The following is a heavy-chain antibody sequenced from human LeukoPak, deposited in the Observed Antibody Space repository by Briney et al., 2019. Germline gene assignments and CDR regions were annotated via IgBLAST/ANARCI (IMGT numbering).Heavy chain of an antibody. CDR1: GYTFNNYA. CDR3: ARDHRRSGPLAAAPGSNWFDP. V-gene: IGHV1-69*13. Sequence: SVKVSCKASGYTFNNYAISWLRQAPGQGLEWMGGIIPILGTPNYAQKFQGRVTITADESTSTTHMELRSLRSEDTAVYYCARDHRRSGPLAAAPGSNWFDPWGQGTLVTVSS. CDR2: IIPILGTP. J-gene: IGHJ5*02. D-gene: IGHD6-13*01.